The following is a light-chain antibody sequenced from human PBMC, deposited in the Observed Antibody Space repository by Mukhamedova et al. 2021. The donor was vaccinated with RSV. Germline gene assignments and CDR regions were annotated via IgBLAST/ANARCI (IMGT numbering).Light chain of an antibody. CDR3: SSYTSANTLV. CDR2: NVS. J-gene: IGLJ2*01. Sequence: MIYNVSKRPSGFSHRFSVSKSANTASLTLSGLQAEDAAEYYCSSYTSANTLVFGGGTKLTVL. V-gene: IGLV2-14*03.